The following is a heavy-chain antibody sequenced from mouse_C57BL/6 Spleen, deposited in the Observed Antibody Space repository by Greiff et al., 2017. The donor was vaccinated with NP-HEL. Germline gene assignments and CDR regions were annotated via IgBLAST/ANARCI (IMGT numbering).Heavy chain of an antibody. CDR1: GFTIKDYY. J-gene: IGHJ2*01. D-gene: IGHD1-1*01. V-gene: IGHV14-2*01. CDR3: ARWGGSSYFDY. Sequence: VQLKESGAELVKPGASVKLSCTASGFTIKDYYMHWVKQRTEQGLEWIGRIDPEDGETKYAPKFQGKATLTADTSSNTAYLQLSSLTSEDTAVYYCARWGGSSYFDYWGQGTTLTVSS. CDR2: IDPEDGET.